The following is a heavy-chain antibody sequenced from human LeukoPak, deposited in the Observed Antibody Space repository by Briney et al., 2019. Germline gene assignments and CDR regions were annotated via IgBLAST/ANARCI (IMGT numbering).Heavy chain of an antibody. D-gene: IGHD1-1*01. CDR2: IRSKAYGGTT. CDR1: GFTFGDYA. J-gene: IGHJ4*02. V-gene: IGHV3-49*03. Sequence: GRPLRLSCTASGFTFGDYAMSWFRQAPGKGLEWVGFIRSKAYGGTTEYAASVKGRFTISRDDSKSIAYLQMNSLKTEDTAVYYCTGDLAGPTYRFNYWGQGTLVTVSS. CDR3: TGDLAGPTYRFNY.